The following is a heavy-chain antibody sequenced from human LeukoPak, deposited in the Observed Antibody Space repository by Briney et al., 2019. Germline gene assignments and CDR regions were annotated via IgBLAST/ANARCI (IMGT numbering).Heavy chain of an antibody. J-gene: IGHJ6*03. CDR1: GGSIRSSSYY. Sequence: SETLSLTCTVSGGSIRSSSYYWGWIRQPPGKGLEWIGSIYYSGSTYYNPSLKSRVTISVDTSKNQFSLKLRSVTAADTAVYYCARGGGSSWSSNYYYYMDVWGKGTTVTISS. CDR2: IYYSGST. CDR3: ARGGGSSWSSNYYYYMDV. D-gene: IGHD6-13*01. V-gene: IGHV4-39*07.